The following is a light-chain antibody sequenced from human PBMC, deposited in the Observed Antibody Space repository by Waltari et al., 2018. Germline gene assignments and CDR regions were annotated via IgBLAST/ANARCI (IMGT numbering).Light chain of an antibody. Sequence: QSALTQPASVSGSPGQSITISCTGTSSDVGGYNYVPWYQQNPGKAPKLMIYDVSNRPSGVSNRFSGSKSGNTASLTISGLQAEDEADYHCSSYSSSSTLVVFGGGTKLTVL. CDR2: DVS. CDR3: SSYSSSSTLVV. J-gene: IGLJ2*01. V-gene: IGLV2-14*03. CDR1: SSDVGGYNY.